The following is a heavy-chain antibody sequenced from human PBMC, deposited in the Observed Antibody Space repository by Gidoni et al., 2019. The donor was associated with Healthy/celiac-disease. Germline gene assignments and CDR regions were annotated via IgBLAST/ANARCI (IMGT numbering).Heavy chain of an antibody. CDR3: ARDPMVRGYYYYGMDV. CDR1: GFTFSSYS. V-gene: IGHV3-48*01. J-gene: IGHJ6*02. CDR2: ISSSSSTI. D-gene: IGHD3-10*01. Sequence: EVQLVESGGGLVQPGGSLRLSCAASGFTFSSYSMNWVRQAPGKGLEWVSYISSSSSTIYYADSVKGRFTISRDNAKNSLYLQMNSLRAEDTAVYYCARDPMVRGYYYYGMDVWGQGTTVTVSS.